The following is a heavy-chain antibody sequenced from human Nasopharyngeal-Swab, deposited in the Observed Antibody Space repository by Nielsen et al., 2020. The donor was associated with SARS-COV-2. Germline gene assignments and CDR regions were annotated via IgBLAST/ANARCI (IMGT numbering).Heavy chain of an antibody. D-gene: IGHD3-3*01. CDR3: ARDGLDYDFWSAYFMDV. Sequence: GGSLRLSCAASGFTFSNYNMNWVRQAPGKGLEWVSSISSSSYIYYADSVKGRFTISRDNAKNSLYLQMNSLRAEDTAVYYCARDGLDYDFWSAYFMDVWGQGTTVTVSS. CDR1: GFTFSNYN. J-gene: IGHJ6*02. CDR2: ISSSSYI. V-gene: IGHV3-21*01.